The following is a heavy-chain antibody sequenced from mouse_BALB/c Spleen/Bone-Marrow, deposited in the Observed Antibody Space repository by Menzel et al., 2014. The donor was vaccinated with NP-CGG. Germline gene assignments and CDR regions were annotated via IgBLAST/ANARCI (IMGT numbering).Heavy chain of an antibody. Sequence: EVHLVESGGGLVQPGGSLKLSCATSGFTFSDYYMYWVRQTPEKRLEWVAYINNGGGSTYYPDTVKGRFTISRDNAKNTLYLQMSRLKSEDTAMYYCARHLYGNYGAMDYWGQGTSVTVSS. D-gene: IGHD2-1*01. CDR1: GFTFSDYY. J-gene: IGHJ4*01. CDR2: INNGGGST. V-gene: IGHV5-12*02. CDR3: ARHLYGNYGAMDY.